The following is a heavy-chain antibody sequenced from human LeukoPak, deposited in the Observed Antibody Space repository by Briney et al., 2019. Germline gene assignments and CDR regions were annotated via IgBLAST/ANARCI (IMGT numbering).Heavy chain of an antibody. CDR3: AGRYYGDYEDYFDY. CDR1: GGSISSGGYY. J-gene: IGHJ4*02. Sequence: PSQTLSLTCTVSGGSISSGGYYWSWIRQHPGKGLEWIGYIYYSGSTYYNPSLKSRVTISVDTSKNQFSLKLSSVTAADTTVYYCAGRYYGDYEDYFDYWGQGTLVTVSS. D-gene: IGHD4-17*01. V-gene: IGHV4-31*03. CDR2: IYYSGST.